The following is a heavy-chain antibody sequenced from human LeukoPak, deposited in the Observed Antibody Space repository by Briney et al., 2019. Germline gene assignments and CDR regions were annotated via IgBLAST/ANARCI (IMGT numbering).Heavy chain of an antibody. CDR3: AREFDL. CDR1: GGSISSGSYY. CDR2: IYTSGST. J-gene: IGHJ2*01. V-gene: IGHV4-61*02. Sequence: PSQTLSLTCTVSGGSISSGSYYWSWIRQPAGKGLEWIGLIYTSGSTYYNPSFKSRLTISLDTSKNQFSLKLGSVTAADTAVYYCAREFDLWGRGTLVTVSS.